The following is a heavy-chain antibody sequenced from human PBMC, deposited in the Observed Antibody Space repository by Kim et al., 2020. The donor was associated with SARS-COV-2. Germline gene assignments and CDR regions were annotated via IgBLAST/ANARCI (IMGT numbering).Heavy chain of an antibody. Sequence: ASVKVSCKASGYTFTSYYMHWVRQAPGQGLEWMGIINPSGGSTSYAQKFQGRVTMTRDTSTSTVYMELSSLRSEDTAVYYCAKSPGVRGVIHASHFDYWGQGTLVTVSS. J-gene: IGHJ4*02. V-gene: IGHV1-46*01. CDR3: AKSPGVRGVIHASHFDY. CDR1: GYTFTSYY. CDR2: INPSGGST. D-gene: IGHD3-10*01.